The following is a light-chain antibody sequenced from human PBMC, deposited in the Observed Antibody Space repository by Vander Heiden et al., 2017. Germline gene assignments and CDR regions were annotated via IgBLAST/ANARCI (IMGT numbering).Light chain of an antibody. CDR1: QDISNY. J-gene: IGKJ3*01. V-gene: IGKV1-33*01. CDR3: QQYYNLPRT. Sequence: DIQMTQSPSSLSASVGDRVTITCQASQDISNYLNWYQQKPGKAPKLLIYDASNLETGVPSRFSGSGSGTDFTFTISSLQPEDFATYYCQQYYNLPRTFGHGTKVDIK. CDR2: DAS.